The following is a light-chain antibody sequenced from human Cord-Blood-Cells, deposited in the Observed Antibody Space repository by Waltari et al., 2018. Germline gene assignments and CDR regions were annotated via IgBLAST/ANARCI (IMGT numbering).Light chain of an antibody. J-gene: IGKJ4*01. CDR1: QSFLYSSNNKNY. V-gene: IGKV4-1*01. CDR2: WAA. CDR3: QQYYSTRLT. Sequence: DNVMTQSPATLAVSLGQRATINCKSSQSFLYSSNNKNYLAWYQQQPVQPPKLRIYWAATRESGVPDRFSGSGSWTDFTLTISSLQAEDVAVYYCQQYYSTRLTFGGGTKVEIK.